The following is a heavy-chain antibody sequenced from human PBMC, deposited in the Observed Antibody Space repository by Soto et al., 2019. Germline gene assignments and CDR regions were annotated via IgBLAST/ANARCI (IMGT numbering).Heavy chain of an antibody. J-gene: IGHJ4*02. CDR2: ITGTSAFT. D-gene: IGHD3-16*01. V-gene: IGHV3-21*01. CDR1: GFVFSDFQ. Sequence: GGSLRLSCAASGFVFSDFQFNWVRQAPGGGLEWLSSITGTSAFTEYAGSIEGRFTISRDNPNKLLFLHMDNLRPEDTAVYYCARDNLAFQGAFDLWGQGTLVTVSS. CDR3: ARDNLAFQGAFDL.